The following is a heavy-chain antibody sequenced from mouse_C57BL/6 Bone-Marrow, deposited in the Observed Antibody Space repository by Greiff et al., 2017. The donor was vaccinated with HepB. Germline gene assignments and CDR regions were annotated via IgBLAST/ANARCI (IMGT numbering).Heavy chain of an antibody. D-gene: IGHD1-1*01. CDR3: ARPITSVVAPYAMDY. J-gene: IGHJ4*01. Sequence: QVQLKQPGAELVMPGASVKLSCKASGYTFTSYWMHWVKQRPGQGLEWIGEIDPSDSYTNYTQKFKGKSTLTVDKSSITAYMPTSSLTSEDPAVYYCARPITSVVAPYAMDYWGQGTSVTVSS. CDR2: IDPSDSYT. V-gene: IGHV1-69*01. CDR1: GYTFTSYW.